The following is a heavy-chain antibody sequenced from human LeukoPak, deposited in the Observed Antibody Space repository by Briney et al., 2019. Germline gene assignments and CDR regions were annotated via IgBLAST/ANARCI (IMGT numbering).Heavy chain of an antibody. Sequence: ASVKLSCKASGYTFTGYYMHWVRQAPGQGLEWMGRINPNSGGTNYAQKSQGRVTMTRNTSISTAYMELSRLRSDDTAVYYCARDVGTDVVVTDDYYFDYWGQGTLVTVSS. CDR2: INPNSGGT. J-gene: IGHJ4*02. D-gene: IGHD2-21*02. CDR3: ARDVGTDVVVTDDYYFDY. V-gene: IGHV1-2*06. CDR1: GYTFTGYY.